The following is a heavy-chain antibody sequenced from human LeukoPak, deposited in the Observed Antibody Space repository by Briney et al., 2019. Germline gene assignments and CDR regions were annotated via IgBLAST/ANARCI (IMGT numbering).Heavy chain of an antibody. Sequence: SETLSLTCTVSGGSISSYYWSWIRQPPGKGLEWIGYIYYSGSTNYNPSLKSRVTISVDTSKNQFSLKLSSVTAADTAVYYCARERSLSGYSSSWYGYDAFDIRGQGTMVTVSS. CDR2: IYYSGST. V-gene: IGHV4-59*01. CDR1: GGSISSYY. J-gene: IGHJ3*02. CDR3: ARERSLSGYSSSWYGYDAFDI. D-gene: IGHD6-13*01.